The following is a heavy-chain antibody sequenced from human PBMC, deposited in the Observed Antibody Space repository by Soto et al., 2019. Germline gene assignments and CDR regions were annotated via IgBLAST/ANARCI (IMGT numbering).Heavy chain of an antibody. CDR3: ARDGDPGYSYCRGPLGGGMFDP. V-gene: IGHV1-69*12. J-gene: IGHJ5*02. CDR2: IVPLFGTA. CDR1: GGTFCNTA. Sequence: QVQLVQSGAEVKEPGSSVNVSCKTSGGTFCNTAVTWVLQAPGQGLEWIGGIVPLFGTANYAQKLRGRVTLTAVESTSTYSMELSRMRYDDTAVSYCARDGDPGYSYCRGPLGGGMFDPWGEGILVTVSS. D-gene: IGHD2-15*01.